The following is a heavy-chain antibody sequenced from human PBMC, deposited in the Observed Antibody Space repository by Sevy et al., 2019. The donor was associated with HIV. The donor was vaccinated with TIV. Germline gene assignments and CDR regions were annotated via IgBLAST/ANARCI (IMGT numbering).Heavy chain of an antibody. CDR3: VRADPDQHFDS. CDR1: GDTFTNNY. V-gene: IGHV1-46*01. J-gene: IGHJ4*02. CDR2: VDPSAGNT. Sequence: ASVKVSCRASGDTFTNNYIHWVRQAPGQGLEWMGMVDPSAGNTTYAKKFQGRVTMTRDTSTSILYMELSSLRSEDTAVYYCVRADPDQHFDSWGQGTLVTVSS.